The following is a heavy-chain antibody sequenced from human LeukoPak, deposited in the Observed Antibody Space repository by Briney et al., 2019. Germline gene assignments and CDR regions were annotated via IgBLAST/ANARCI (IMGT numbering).Heavy chain of an antibody. CDR1: GFTFSSYA. CDR2: ISGSGGST. D-gene: IGHD3-22*01. V-gene: IGHV3-23*01. CDR3: AKDLGPYYYDSSGYTYYFDY. Sequence: GGSLRLSCAASGFTFSSYAMSWVRQAPGKGLEWVSAISGSGGSTYYADSVKGRFTISRDNSKNTLYLQMNSLRAEDTAVYYCAKDLGPYYYDSSGYTYYFDYWGQGTLVTVSS. J-gene: IGHJ4*02.